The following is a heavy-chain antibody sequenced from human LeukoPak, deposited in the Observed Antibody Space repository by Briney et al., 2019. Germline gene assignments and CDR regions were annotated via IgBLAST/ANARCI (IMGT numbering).Heavy chain of an antibody. V-gene: IGHV3-23*01. CDR1: GFTFSSYA. CDR2: ISGSGGGT. CDR3: AKRNYDFWSGYYRRAENHFDY. J-gene: IGHJ4*02. D-gene: IGHD3-3*01. Sequence: GGSLRLSCAASGFTFSSYAMSWVRQAPGKGLEWVSAISGSGGGTYYTDSAKGRFTTSRDNSKNILYLQMNSLRAEDTAVYYCAKRNYDFWSGYYRRAENHFDYWGQGTLVTVSS.